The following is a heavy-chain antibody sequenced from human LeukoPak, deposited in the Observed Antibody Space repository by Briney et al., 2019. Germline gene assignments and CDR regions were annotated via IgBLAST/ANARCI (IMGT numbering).Heavy chain of an antibody. CDR3: ATSALVSGGWFVDFDY. CDR2: FDPEDGET. Sequence: ASVKVSCKVSGYTLTELSMHWVRQAPGKGLEWMGGFDPEDGETIYAQKFQGRVTMTEDTSTDTAYMELSSLRSEDTAVYYCATSALVSGGWFVDFDYWGQGTLVTVSS. V-gene: IGHV1-24*01. J-gene: IGHJ4*02. D-gene: IGHD6-19*01. CDR1: GYTLTELS.